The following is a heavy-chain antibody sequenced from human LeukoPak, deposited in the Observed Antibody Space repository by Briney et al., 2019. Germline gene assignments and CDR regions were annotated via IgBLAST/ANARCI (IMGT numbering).Heavy chain of an antibody. CDR1: GGSFSGYY. D-gene: IGHD3-22*01. Sequence: SETLSLTCAVYGGSFSGYYWSWIRQPPGKGLEWIGEINHSGSTNYNPSLKSRVTISVDTSKNQFSLKLSSVTAADTAVYYCARDGAMMITMIVVPLGWFDPWGQGTLVTVSS. CDR3: ARDGAMMITMIVVPLGWFDP. V-gene: IGHV4-34*01. J-gene: IGHJ5*02. CDR2: INHSGST.